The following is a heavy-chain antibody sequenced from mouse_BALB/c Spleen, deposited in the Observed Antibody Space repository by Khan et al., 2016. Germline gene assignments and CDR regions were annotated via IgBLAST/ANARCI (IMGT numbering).Heavy chain of an antibody. D-gene: IGHD2-4*01. Sequence: EGKLLEPGGGLVQPGGSLKLSCAASGFDFSRYWMSWVRQAPGKGLEWIGEINPDSSTINYTPSLKEKFIISRDNAKNTLYLQMSKVRSEDTALYYCARLYDYGGWFAYCVRGTLVTVSA. J-gene: IGHJ3*01. CDR1: GFDFSRYW. CDR3: ARLYDYGGWFAY. V-gene: IGHV4-1*02. CDR2: INPDSSTI.